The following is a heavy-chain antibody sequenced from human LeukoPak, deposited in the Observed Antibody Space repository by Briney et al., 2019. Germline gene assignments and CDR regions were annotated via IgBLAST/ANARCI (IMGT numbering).Heavy chain of an antibody. J-gene: IGHJ6*02. CDR2: ISSSSSYI. Sequence: GGSLRLSCAASGFTFSSYSMNWVRQAPGKGLEWVSSISSSSSYIYYADSVKGRFTISRDNAKNSLYLQMNSLRAEDTAVYYCARDRAYYYGSGTLDYYYGMDVWGQGTTVTVSS. D-gene: IGHD3-10*01. CDR1: GFTFSSYS. V-gene: IGHV3-21*01. CDR3: ARDRAYYYGSGTLDYYYGMDV.